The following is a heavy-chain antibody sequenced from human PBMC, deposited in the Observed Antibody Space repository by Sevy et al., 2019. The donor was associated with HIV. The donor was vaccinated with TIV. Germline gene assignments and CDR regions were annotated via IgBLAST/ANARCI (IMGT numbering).Heavy chain of an antibody. Sequence: GGSLRLSCAASGFAFSNYYAMHWVRQAPGKGLEWVALISYDGSDKYYADSMKGRLTISRDNFKNTLFLQMNSLTTEDTAAYYCARPRANYVDHYFFYAMDVWGQGTTVTVSS. V-gene: IGHV3-30-3*01. CDR1: GFAFSNYYA. J-gene: IGHJ6*02. CDR2: ISYDGSDK. D-gene: IGHD4-17*01. CDR3: ARPRANYVDHYFFYAMDV.